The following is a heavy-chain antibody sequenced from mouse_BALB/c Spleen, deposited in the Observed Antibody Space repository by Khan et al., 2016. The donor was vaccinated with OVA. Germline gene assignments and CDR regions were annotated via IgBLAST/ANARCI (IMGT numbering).Heavy chain of an antibody. V-gene: IGHV5-17*02. J-gene: IGHJ2*01. CDR1: GFTFSSFG. CDR3: ARGNWAY. Sequence: EVELVESGGGLVQPGGSRKLSCAASGFTFSSFGMHWVRQAPEKGLEWVAYINSGSTTIYYADPVKGRFTISRDNPKNTLFLQMTSLRSKDTAMYYGARGNWAYWGQGTTLTVSS. CDR2: INSGSTTI. D-gene: IGHD4-1*01.